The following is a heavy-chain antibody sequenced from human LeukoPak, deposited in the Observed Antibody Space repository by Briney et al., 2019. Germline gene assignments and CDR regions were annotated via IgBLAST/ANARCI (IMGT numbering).Heavy chain of an antibody. CDR2: LYFSGST. Sequence: SETLSLTCTVSGDSISSSYWSWIRQTPGKGLEWIGYLYFSGSTNYNPSLKSRVTISVDTSKNQFSLKLSSVTAADTAVYYCARVDYSGYDTRGWFDPWGQGTLVTVSS. J-gene: IGHJ5*02. CDR1: GDSISSSY. D-gene: IGHD5-12*01. CDR3: ARVDYSGYDTRGWFDP. V-gene: IGHV4-59*01.